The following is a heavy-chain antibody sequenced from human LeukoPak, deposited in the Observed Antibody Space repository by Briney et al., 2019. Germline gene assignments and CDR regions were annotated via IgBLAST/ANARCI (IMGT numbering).Heavy chain of an antibody. V-gene: IGHV1-18*01. CDR1: GYTFTSYG. CDR2: ISAYNGNT. D-gene: IGHD3-10*01. J-gene: IGHJ6*03. CDR3: ARDTGFPYGSGSAYYYYYMDV. Sequence: ASVKVSCKASGYTFTSYGISWVRQAPGQGLEWMGWISAYNGNTNYAQKLQGRVTITADESTSTAYMELSSLRSEDTAVYYCARDTGFPYGSGSAYYYYYMDVWGKGTTVTISS.